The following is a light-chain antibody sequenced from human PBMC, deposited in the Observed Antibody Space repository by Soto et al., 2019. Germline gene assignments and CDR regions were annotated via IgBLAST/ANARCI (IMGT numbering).Light chain of an antibody. J-gene: IGKJ2*01. CDR1: QSVSSN. Sequence: EIVMTQSPATLSVSPGERATLSCRASQSVSSNLAWYQQKPGQAPRLLIYGASTRATGIPARFSGSGSGTEFALTISSLQSEDFAVYYRQLYNNRYTFCSGI. V-gene: IGKV3-15*01. CDR3: QLYNNRYT. CDR2: GAS.